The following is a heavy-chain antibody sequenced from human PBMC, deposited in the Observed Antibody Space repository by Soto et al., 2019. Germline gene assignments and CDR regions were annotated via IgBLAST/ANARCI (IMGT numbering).Heavy chain of an antibody. Sequence: QVQLVESGGGLVKPGGSLRLSCAASGFTFSDYYMSWIRQAPGKGLEWVSYISSSSSYTNYADSVKGRFTISRDNAKNSLDLQMNSLRAEDTAVYYCARGGKRGAIAAAPDYWGQGTLVTVSS. J-gene: IGHJ4*02. V-gene: IGHV3-11*06. CDR3: ARGGKRGAIAAAPDY. D-gene: IGHD6-13*01. CDR2: ISSSSSYT. CDR1: GFTFSDYY.